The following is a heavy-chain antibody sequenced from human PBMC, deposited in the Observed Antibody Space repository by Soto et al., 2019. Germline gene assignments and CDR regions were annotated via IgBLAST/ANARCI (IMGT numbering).Heavy chain of an antibody. CDR2: IYWDNDK. D-gene: IGHD1-1*01. Sequence: QITLKESGPTLVEPTEALALTCSFSGFSLTTSPVGVGWFRQPPGKALEWLAVIYWDNDKRYNPSLKTRITITKDTSRNEVALTMTDMGPKDTATYFCAHRLGGSSWNDGYFDFWGQGFLVTVS. CDR3: AHRLGGSSWNDGYFDF. V-gene: IGHV2-5*02. J-gene: IGHJ4*02. CDR1: GFSLTTSPVG.